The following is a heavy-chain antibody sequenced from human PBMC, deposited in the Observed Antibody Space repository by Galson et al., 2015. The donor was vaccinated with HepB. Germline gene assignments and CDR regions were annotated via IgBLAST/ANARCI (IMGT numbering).Heavy chain of an antibody. J-gene: IGHJ4*02. Sequence: SLRLSCAASGFTFSSYAMSWVRQAPGKGLEWVSAISGSGGSTYYADSVKGRFTISRDNSKNTLYLQMNSLRAEDTAIYYCAKVESGNFLGPDYWGQGTLVTVSS. CDR1: GFTFSSYA. V-gene: IGHV3-23*01. D-gene: IGHD1-26*01. CDR2: ISGSGGST. CDR3: AKVESGNFLGPDY.